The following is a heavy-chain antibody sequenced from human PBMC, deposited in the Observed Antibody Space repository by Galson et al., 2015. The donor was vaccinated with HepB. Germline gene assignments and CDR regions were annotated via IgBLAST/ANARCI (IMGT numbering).Heavy chain of an antibody. CDR2: IYPGDSET. CDR1: GFTFTNYW. D-gene: IGHD1-14*01. J-gene: IGHJ2*01. Sequence: QSGAEVKKPGESLKISCKGSGFTFTNYWIGWVRQLPGKGLEWMGIIYPGDSETRYSPSFQGQVAISVDKSDSTAFLQWTSLKASDTAMYYCARRSYHDHKAFWFFDLWGRGTLVTVSS. V-gene: IGHV5-51*01. CDR3: ARRSYHDHKAFWFFDL.